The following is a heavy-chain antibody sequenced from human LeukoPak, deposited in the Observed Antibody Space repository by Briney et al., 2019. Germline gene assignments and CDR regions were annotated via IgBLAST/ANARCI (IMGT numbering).Heavy chain of an antibody. J-gene: IGHJ4*02. V-gene: IGHV3-33*01. CDR1: GFIFSSYG. CDR3: ARDVSLDF. CDR2: IWFDGSNN. Sequence: GRSLRLSCAASGFIFSSYGMHWVRQAPGKGPEWVAFIWFDGSNNYYADSVKGRFTISRDNPKNSLYLQMNTLRAEDTAVYYCARDVSLDFWGQGTLVTVSS.